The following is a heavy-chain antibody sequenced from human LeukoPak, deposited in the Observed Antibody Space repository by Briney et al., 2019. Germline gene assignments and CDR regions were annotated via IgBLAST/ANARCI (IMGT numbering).Heavy chain of an antibody. Sequence: GTSVKVSCEASGFTFTNSAMQWVRQTRGQRLEWIGWIVVGSGNTNYAQKFQERVTITGDMSTSTAYMELSSLRSEDTAVYYCAADRGYGDFYGMDVWGHGTTVTVSS. V-gene: IGHV1-58*02. CDR3: AADRGYGDFYGMDV. CDR1: GFTFTNSA. D-gene: IGHD4-17*01. CDR2: IVVGSGNT. J-gene: IGHJ6*02.